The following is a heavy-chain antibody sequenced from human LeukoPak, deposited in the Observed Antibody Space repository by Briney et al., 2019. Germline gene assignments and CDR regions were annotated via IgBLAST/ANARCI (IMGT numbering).Heavy chain of an antibody. J-gene: IGHJ4*02. V-gene: IGHV1-69*04. CDR1: XXXA. CDR3: ARVGQLWSPFDY. D-gene: IGHD5-18*01. Sequence: XXXAXXWVRQAPGQGLEWMGRIIPILGIANYAQTFQGRVTITADKSTSTAYMELSSLRSEDTAVYYCARVGQLWSPFDYWGQGTLVTVSS. CDR2: IIPILGIA.